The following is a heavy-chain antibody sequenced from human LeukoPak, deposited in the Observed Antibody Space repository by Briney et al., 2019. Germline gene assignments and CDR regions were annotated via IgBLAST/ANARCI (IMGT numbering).Heavy chain of an antibody. J-gene: IGHJ4*02. CDR2: IIPILGIA. D-gene: IGHD3-10*01. CDR3: ARDTRNYYGSGSPDFDY. Sequence: SVKVSCKASGGTFSSYAISWVRQAPGQGLEWMGRIIPILGIANYAQKFQGRVTITADKSTSTAYMELSSLRSEDTAVYYCARDTRNYYGSGSPDFDYWGQGTLVTVSS. V-gene: IGHV1-69*04. CDR1: GGTFSSYA.